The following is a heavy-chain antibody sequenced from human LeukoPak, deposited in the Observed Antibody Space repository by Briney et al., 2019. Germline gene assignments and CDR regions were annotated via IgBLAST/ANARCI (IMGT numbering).Heavy chain of an antibody. CDR1: GGSFSGYY. CDR3: ARGYDSSGYPFDP. V-gene: IGHV4-34*01. CDR2: INRSGST. D-gene: IGHD3-22*01. J-gene: IGHJ5*02. Sequence: PSETLSLTCAVYGGSFSGYYWSWIRQPPGKGLEWIGEINRSGSTNYNPSLKSRVTISVDTSKNQFSLKLSSVTAADTAVYYCARGYDSSGYPFDPWGQGTLVTVSS.